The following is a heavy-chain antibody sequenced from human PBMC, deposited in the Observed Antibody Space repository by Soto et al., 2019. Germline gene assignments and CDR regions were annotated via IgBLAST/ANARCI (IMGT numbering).Heavy chain of an antibody. D-gene: IGHD6-19*01. J-gene: IGHJ4*02. Sequence: QVQLQKWGAGLLKPSETLSLTCAVYGGSFSGYYWSWIRQPPGKGLEWIGEINHSGSTNYNPSLKSRVTISVDTFKNQFSLKLSSVTAADTAVYYCARKQWLAPFDYWGQGTLVTVSS. CDR1: GGSFSGYY. CDR3: ARKQWLAPFDY. CDR2: INHSGST. V-gene: IGHV4-34*01.